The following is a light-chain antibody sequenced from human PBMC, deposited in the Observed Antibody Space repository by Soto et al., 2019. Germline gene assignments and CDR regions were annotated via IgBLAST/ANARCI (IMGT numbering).Light chain of an antibody. CDR2: DAS. CDR1: QGISSA. Sequence: AIQLTQSPSSLSASVGDRVTITCRASQGISSALAWYQQKPGKAPKLLIYDASSLESGVPSRFSGSASGTDFTLTISSLQPEDFATYYCQQFKSYPITFGQGTRLEIK. V-gene: IGKV1-13*02. J-gene: IGKJ5*01. CDR3: QQFKSYPIT.